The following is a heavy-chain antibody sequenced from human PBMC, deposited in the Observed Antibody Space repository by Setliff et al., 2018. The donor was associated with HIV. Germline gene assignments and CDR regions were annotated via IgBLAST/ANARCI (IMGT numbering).Heavy chain of an antibody. J-gene: IGHJ4*02. CDR1: DDSISRSSYY. Sequence: SETLSLTCTVTDDSISRSSYYWAWIRQSPGKGLEWIGSIYYSGRTDYNPSLKSRVTISVDTSKEQFSLKLSSVTAADTAMYYCALGSSGYPFDHWGQGTLVTVSS. D-gene: IGHD3-22*01. V-gene: IGHV4-39*07. CDR3: ALGSSGYPFDH. CDR2: IYYSGRT.